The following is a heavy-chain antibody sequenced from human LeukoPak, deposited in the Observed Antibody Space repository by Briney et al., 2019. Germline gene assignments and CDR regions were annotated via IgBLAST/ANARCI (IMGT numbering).Heavy chain of an antibody. J-gene: IGHJ4*02. Sequence: IPSETLSLTCSVSGASVIPSYWSWLRRTPGKGLEWIGFVYYSGGTNLNPSLKSRVTLSLDTSKNQFSMNLTSVTAADTAMYYCARSPLESRRRGDNFFCDYWGQGMLVTVSS. CDR2: VYYSGGT. D-gene: IGHD5-24*01. CDR1: GASVIPSY. CDR3: ARSPLESRRRGDNFFCDY. V-gene: IGHV4-59*08.